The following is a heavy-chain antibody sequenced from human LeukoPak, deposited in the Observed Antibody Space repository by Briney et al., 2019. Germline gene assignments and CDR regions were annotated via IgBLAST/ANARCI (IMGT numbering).Heavy chain of an antibody. J-gene: IGHJ4*02. CDR1: GFTFSSYG. Sequence: PGGSLRLSCAASGFTFSSYGMHWVRQAPGKGLEWVAVIWYDGSNKYYADSVKGRFTISRDNSKNTLYLQMNSLRAEDTAVYYCARDWGRTVTTIPFDYWGQGTLVTVSS. V-gene: IGHV3-33*01. CDR3: ARDWGRTVTTIPFDY. CDR2: IWYDGSNK. D-gene: IGHD4-17*01.